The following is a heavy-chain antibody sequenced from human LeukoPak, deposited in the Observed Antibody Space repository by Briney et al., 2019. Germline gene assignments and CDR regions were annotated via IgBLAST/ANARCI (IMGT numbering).Heavy chain of an antibody. CDR3: ARGYYGSGSHCCHMDV. D-gene: IGHD3-10*01. V-gene: IGHV4-34*01. Sequence: PSETLSLTCAAYVGFFSGYYWSWIRQPPGKGLEWIGEINNSGSTNYDSSLKSRVTISVDTSKNQFSLKLSSVTAADTAVYYCARGYYGSGSHCCHMDVWGKGTTITVS. CDR1: VGFFSGYY. CDR2: INNSGST. J-gene: IGHJ6*03.